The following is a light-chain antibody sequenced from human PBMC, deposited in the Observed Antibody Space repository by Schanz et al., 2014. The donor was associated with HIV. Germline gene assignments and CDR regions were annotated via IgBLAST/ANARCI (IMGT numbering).Light chain of an antibody. CDR3: QQSNTFPYT. CDR1: QSISSE. V-gene: IGKV1-5*03. CDR2: EAS. J-gene: IGKJ2*01. Sequence: DIQMTQSPSTLSASVGDRVSITCRSSQSISSELAWYQQKPGSAPKLLVYEASTLETGVPSRFSGSGSGTEFTLTISSLQPEDFATYYCQQSNTFPYTFGQGTKLEIK.